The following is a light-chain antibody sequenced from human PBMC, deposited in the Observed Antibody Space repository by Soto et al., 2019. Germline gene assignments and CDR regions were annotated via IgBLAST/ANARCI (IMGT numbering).Light chain of an antibody. CDR1: SSNIGAGYD. V-gene: IGLV1-40*01. CDR2: VNN. Sequence: QSVLTQPPSVSGAPGQRVTISCTGSSSNIGAGYDVHWYQQVTGTAPKLLIYVNNNRPSGVPDRFSGSKSGTSASLVITGLQAEDEADYYCQSYDSSLSASVFGGGTQVTVL. CDR3: QSYDSSLSASV. J-gene: IGLJ3*02.